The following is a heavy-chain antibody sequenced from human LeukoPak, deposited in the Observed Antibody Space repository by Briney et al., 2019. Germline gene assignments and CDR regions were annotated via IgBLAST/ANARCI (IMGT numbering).Heavy chain of an antibody. V-gene: IGHV1-8*01. CDR1: GYTLTSYD. J-gene: IGHJ4*02. D-gene: IGHD2/OR15-2a*01. CDR3: ARFLGSYVEGFDY. CDR2: MNPNSGNT. Sequence: ASVTVSCKASGYTLTSYDINWVRQATGQGLEWMGWMNPNSGNTGYAQTFKGRVTMTRNTSISTAYMELSSLRSEDTAVYYCARFLGSYVEGFDYSGQGTLVTVSS.